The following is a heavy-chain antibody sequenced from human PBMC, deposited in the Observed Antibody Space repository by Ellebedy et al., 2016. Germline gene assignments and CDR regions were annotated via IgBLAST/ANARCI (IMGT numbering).Heavy chain of an antibody. Sequence: GGSLRLXCIGSGFNFGTNDMHWVRQAPGKGLEWISYIGSSGTSFYYADAVTGRFTVSRDNAKNSLFLQLNSLRAEDTALYYCATGGRGESLSYWGQGTLVTVSS. CDR3: ATGGRGESLSY. CDR2: IGSSGTSF. D-gene: IGHD2-8*02. J-gene: IGHJ4*02. CDR1: GFNFGTND. V-gene: IGHV3-48*01.